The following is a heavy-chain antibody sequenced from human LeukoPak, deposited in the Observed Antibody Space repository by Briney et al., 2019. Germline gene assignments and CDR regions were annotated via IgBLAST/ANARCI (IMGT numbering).Heavy chain of an antibody. CDR3: ARFGGTTNNWFDP. Sequence: ASVKVSCKASGYTFTAYYLHWVRQGPGQGLEWMGWINPNSGGTNSAQKFQDRVTMTRDTSISTVYMELSRLRSDGTAVYYCARFGGTTNNWFDPWGQGTLVTVSS. J-gene: IGHJ5*02. CDR1: GYTFTAYY. CDR2: INPNSGGT. D-gene: IGHD1-7*01. V-gene: IGHV1-2*02.